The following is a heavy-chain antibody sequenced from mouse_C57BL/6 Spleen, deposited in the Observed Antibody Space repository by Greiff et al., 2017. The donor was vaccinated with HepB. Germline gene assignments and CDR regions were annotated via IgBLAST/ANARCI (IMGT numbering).Heavy chain of an antibody. D-gene: IGHD1-1*01. CDR1: GYTFTSYW. CDR3: ARWGYGSRYWYFDV. CDR2: IDPNSGGA. Sequence: QVQLQQPGAELVKPGASVKLSCKASGYTFTSYWMHWVKQRPGRGLEWIGRIDPNSGGAKYNQKFKSKATLTVDKPSSTAYMQLRSLTSEDSAVYAGARWGYGSRYWYFDVWGTGTTVTVSS. J-gene: IGHJ1*03. V-gene: IGHV1-72*01.